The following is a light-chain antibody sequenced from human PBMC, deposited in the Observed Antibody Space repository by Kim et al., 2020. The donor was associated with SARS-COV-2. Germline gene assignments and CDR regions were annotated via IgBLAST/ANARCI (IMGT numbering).Light chain of an antibody. J-gene: IGKJ1*01. CDR1: QAVRSS. Sequence: WSPGERATLSGRAGQAVRSSLAWYQQKPGQAPRLLSYDASNRATGISDRFSGSGFGTDFTLTISGLEPEDFAVFYCHQYGVSPQTFGQGTKVDIK. CDR2: DAS. CDR3: HQYGVSPQT. V-gene: IGKV3-20*01.